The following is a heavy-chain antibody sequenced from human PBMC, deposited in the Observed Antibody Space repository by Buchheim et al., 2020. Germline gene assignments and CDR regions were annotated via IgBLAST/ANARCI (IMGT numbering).Heavy chain of an antibody. CDR2: VYPNTGET. Sequence: VQLVQSGAEVKKPGASVKVSCQASGYRFVNYEINWVRQASGQGLEWMGRVYPNTGETVFAHKFQDRLTMTRDTSINTDYMELSSLRFEDTAMYYCVRGLKYSNSGTADFWGQGTL. J-gene: IGHJ4*02. V-gene: IGHV1-8*01. D-gene: IGHD3-10*01. CDR3: VRGLKYSNSGTADF. CDR1: GYRFVNYE.